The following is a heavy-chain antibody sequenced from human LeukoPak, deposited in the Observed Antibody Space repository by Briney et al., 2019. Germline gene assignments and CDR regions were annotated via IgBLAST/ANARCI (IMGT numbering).Heavy chain of an antibody. CDR2: IYYTGSA. CDR1: GGSISRIIYY. D-gene: IGHD3-22*01. V-gene: IGHV4-39*01. Sequence: SETLSLTCTVSGGSISRIIYYWGWIRQPPGKGLEWIGSIYYTGSAYYTPSLRSRVTISVDTSKNQFSLKLSAVTAADTAVYYCARVVRDGSGYNYYFDYWGQGTLVTVSS. CDR3: ARVVRDGSGYNYYFDY. J-gene: IGHJ4*02.